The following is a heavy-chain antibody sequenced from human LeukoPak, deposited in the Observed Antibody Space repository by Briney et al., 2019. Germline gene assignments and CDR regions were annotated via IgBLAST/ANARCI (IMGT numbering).Heavy chain of an antibody. CDR2: INHNSGGT. D-gene: IGHD5/OR15-5a*01. CDR1: GYTFTGYY. Sequence: GASVKVSCKASGYTFTGYYMHWVRQAPGQGLEWMGWINHNSGGTNYAQKFQGRVTMTRDTSISTAYMELSRLRSDDTAVYYCARDSGYSVYDLTIYGMDVWGQGTTVTVSS. CDR3: ARDSGYSVYDLTIYGMDV. J-gene: IGHJ6*02. V-gene: IGHV1-2*02.